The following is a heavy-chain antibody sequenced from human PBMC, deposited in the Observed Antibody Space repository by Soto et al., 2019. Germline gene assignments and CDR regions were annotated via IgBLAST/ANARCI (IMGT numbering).Heavy chain of an antibody. D-gene: IGHD6-19*01. J-gene: IGHJ6*02. CDR3: AKDPDTFQYSSGWSPYMDV. CDR2: ISDSGDNT. Sequence: VGSLRLSCAASGFTFSNYAMNWVRQAPGKGLEWVSGISDSGDNTFYADSVRGRFTVPRDNSKNTLYLQMDSLRAEDTAVFYCAKDPDTFQYSSGWSPYMDVWGQGTTVTVSS. V-gene: IGHV3-23*01. CDR1: GFTFSNYA.